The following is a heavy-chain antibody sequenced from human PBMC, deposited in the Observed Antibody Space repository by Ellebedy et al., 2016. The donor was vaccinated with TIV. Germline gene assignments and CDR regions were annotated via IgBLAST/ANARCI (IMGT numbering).Heavy chain of an antibody. J-gene: IGHJ4*02. CDR3: GGDWVGGDRDY. Sequence: AASVKVSCQASGYTFTGYYIHWARQAPGQGLEWMGWINPNSGGTNSAQKFQGRVTMTRDKSTRTAYMELTSLRSDDTAVYYCGGDWVGGDRDYWGQGTLVTVSS. CDR1: GYTFTGYY. V-gene: IGHV1-2*02. CDR2: INPNSGGT. D-gene: IGHD3-16*01.